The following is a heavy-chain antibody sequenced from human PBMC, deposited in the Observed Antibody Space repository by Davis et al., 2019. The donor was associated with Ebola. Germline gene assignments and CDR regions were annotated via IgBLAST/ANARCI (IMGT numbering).Heavy chain of an antibody. J-gene: IGHJ4*02. V-gene: IGHV3-21*01. CDR2: ISSSSSYI. D-gene: IGHD2-15*01. CDR1: GFTFSSYS. Sequence: GESLKISCAASGFTFSSYSMNWVRQAPGKGLEWVSSISSSSSYIYYADSVKGRFTISRDNAKNSLYLQMNSLRAEDTAVYYCASGYCSGGSCYDYFDYWGQGTLVTVSS. CDR3: ASGYCSGGSCYDYFDY.